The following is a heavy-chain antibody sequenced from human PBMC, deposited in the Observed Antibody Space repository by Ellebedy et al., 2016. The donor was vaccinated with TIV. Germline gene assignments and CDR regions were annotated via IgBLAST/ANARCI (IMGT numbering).Heavy chain of an antibody. CDR3: ATGRDSSSWYGMDV. D-gene: IGHD6-13*01. CDR2: IIPIFGTA. CDR1: GGTFSSYA. V-gene: IGHV1-69*13. J-gene: IGHJ6*02. Sequence: AASVKVSCKASGGTFSSYAISWVRQAPGQGLEWMGGIIPIFGTANYAQKFQGRVTITADESTSTAYMELSSLRSEDTAVYYCATGRDSSSWYGMDVWGQGTTVTVSS.